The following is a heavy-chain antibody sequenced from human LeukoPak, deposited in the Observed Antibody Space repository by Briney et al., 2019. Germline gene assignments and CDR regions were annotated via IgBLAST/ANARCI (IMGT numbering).Heavy chain of an antibody. CDR1: GFTFSSYE. Sequence: PGGSLRLSCAASGFTFSSYEMNWVRQAPGKGLEWVSYISSSGSTIYYADSVKGRFTISRDNAKNSLYLQMNSLRAEDTAVYYCARDNPYWDKGAFDIWGQGTMVTVSS. CDR3: ARDNPYWDKGAFDI. D-gene: IGHD2-8*02. CDR2: ISSSGSTI. J-gene: IGHJ3*02. V-gene: IGHV3-48*03.